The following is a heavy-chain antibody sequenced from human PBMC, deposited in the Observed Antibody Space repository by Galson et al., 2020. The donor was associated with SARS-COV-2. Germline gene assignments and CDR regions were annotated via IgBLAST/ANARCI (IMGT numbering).Heavy chain of an antibody. CDR2: MNPNSGNT. CDR1: GYTFTSYD. V-gene: IGHV1-8*01. Sequence: ASVKVSCKASGYTFTSYDINWVRQATGQGLEWMGWMNPNSGNTGYAQKFQGRVTMTKDTSINTAYMELSSLRFDDTAVYYCARGKVPITIFGLGKRAYSFYMDVWGKGTTVTVSS. CDR3: ARGKVPITIFGLGKRAYSFYMDV. J-gene: IGHJ6*03. D-gene: IGHD3-3*01.